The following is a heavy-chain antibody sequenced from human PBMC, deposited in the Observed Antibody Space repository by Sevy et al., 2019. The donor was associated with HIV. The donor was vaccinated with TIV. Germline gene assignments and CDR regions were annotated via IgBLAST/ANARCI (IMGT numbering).Heavy chain of an antibody. D-gene: IGHD5-18*01. CDR1: GFTVNSNY. Sequence: GGSLRLSCAASGFTVNSNYMTWVRQAPGKGLEGVSVIHSDDTTYHADSVKDRFTISRDNFKNTLYLNMSSLRAEDTAVYYCERGKSGYGYALNYWGQGTLVTVSS. CDR3: ERGKSGYGYALNY. CDR2: IHSDDTT. V-gene: IGHV3-66*01. J-gene: IGHJ4*02.